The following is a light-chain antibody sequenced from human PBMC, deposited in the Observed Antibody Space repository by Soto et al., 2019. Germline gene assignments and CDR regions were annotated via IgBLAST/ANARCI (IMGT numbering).Light chain of an antibody. CDR3: QQYGAAPPYT. Sequence: EIVLTQSPGTLSLSPGERTTLSCRASRGISRSYLACYQQKHGQAPRLLIYAASTRTTGIPDRFRGSGSATDFTLTISRLEPEDSAVYYCQQYGAAPPYTFGQGTKLEIK. CDR1: RGISRSY. J-gene: IGKJ2*01. CDR2: AAS. V-gene: IGKV3-20*01.